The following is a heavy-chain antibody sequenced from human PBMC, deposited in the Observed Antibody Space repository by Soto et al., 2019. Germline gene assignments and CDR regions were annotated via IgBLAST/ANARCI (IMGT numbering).Heavy chain of an antibody. CDR1: GFTFSSYW. J-gene: IGHJ6*03. CDR2: IKQDGSEK. CDR3: ARDQKNYDFWSGYKPNYYYYYMDV. D-gene: IGHD3-3*01. V-gene: IGHV3-7*01. Sequence: GGSLRLSCAASGFTFSSYWMSWVRQAPGKGPEWVANIKQDGSEKYYVDSVKGRFTISRDNAKNSLYLQMNSLRAEDTAVYYCARDQKNYDFWSGYKPNYYYYYMDVWGKGTTVTVSS.